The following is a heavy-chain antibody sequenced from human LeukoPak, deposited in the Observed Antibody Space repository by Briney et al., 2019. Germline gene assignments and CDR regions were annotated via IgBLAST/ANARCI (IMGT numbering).Heavy chain of an antibody. J-gene: IGHJ5*02. Sequence: ASVKVSCKVSGYTLTELSMHWVRQAPGKGLEWMGGFDPEDGETIYAQKFQGRVTMTEDTSTDTAYMELSSLRSEDTAVYYCASIAWELRPAAPDWFDPWGQGTLVTVSS. CDR1: GYTLTELS. D-gene: IGHD1-26*01. V-gene: IGHV1-24*01. CDR3: ASIAWELRPAAPDWFDP. CDR2: FDPEDGET.